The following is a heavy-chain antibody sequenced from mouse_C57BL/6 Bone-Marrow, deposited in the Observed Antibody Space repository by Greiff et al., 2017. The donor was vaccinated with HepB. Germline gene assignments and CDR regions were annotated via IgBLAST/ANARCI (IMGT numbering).Heavy chain of an antibody. D-gene: IGHD1-1*01. J-gene: IGHJ2*01. CDR1: GFTFSDYG. CDR3: ARFVLHDY. V-gene: IGHV5-17*03. CDR2: ISSGSSTI. Sequence: EVQLVESGGGLVKPGGSLKLSCAASGFTFSDYGMHWVRQAPEKGLEWVAYISSGSSTIYYADTVKGRFTISRDNAKNNLYLQMSHLKSEDTAMYYCARFVLHDYWGQGTTLTVSS.